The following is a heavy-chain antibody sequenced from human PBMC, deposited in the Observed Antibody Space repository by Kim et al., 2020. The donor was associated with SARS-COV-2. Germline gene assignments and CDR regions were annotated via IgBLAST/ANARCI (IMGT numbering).Heavy chain of an antibody. J-gene: IGHJ3*02. V-gene: IGHV3-73*01. CDR1: GFTFSGSA. CDR2: IRSKANSYAT. D-gene: IGHD2-2*01. CDR3: TILGYCSSTSCFDAFDI. Sequence: GGSLRLSCAASGFTFSGSAMHWVRQASGKGLEWVGRIRSKANSYATAYAASVKGRFTISRDDSKNTAYLQMNSLKTEDTAVYYCTILGYCSSTSCFDAFDIWGQGTMVPVSS.